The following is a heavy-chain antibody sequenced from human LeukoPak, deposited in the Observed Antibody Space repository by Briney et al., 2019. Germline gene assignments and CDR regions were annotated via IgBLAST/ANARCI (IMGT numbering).Heavy chain of an antibody. V-gene: IGHV5-51*01. CDR1: GYSFTSYW. J-gene: IGHJ4*02. D-gene: IGHD4-17*01. CDR2: IYPGDSDT. Sequence: GESLKISCKGSGYSFTSYWIGWVRQMPGKGLEWMGIIYPGDSDTRYSPSFQGQVTISADKSISTAYLQWSSLKASDTAMYYRARQPRGDYILQPFDYWGQGTLVTVSS. CDR3: ARQPRGDYILQPFDY.